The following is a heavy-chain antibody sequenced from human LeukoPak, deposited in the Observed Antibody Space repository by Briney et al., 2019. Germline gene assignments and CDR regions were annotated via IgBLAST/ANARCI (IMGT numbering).Heavy chain of an antibody. V-gene: IGHV4-34*01. J-gene: IGHJ5*02. CDR2: INHSGST. CDR1: GGSFSGYY. CDR3: ARTENYIPEDWFDP. Sequence: SETLSLTCAVYGGSFSGYYWSWIRQPPGKGLEWIGEINHSGSTNYNPSLKSRVTISVDTSKNQFSLKLSSVTAADTAVYYCARTENYIPEDWFDPWGQGTLVTVSS. D-gene: IGHD5-24*01.